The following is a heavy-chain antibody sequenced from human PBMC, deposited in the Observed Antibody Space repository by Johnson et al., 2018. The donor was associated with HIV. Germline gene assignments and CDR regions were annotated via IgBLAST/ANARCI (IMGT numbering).Heavy chain of an antibody. Sequence: QMQLVESGGGLVKPGGSLRLSCAPSGFTFSDYYMSWMRQAPGQGLEWVSYISSSGSNIYKADSVKGRFTISRDNAKNSLFLQMNSLRAEDTAVYYCARVGSNFDAFDIWGQGKMVTVSS. J-gene: IGHJ3*02. CDR2: ISSSGSNI. CDR1: GFTFSDYY. CDR3: ARVGSNFDAFDI. D-gene: IGHD4/OR15-4a*01. V-gene: IGHV3-11*04.